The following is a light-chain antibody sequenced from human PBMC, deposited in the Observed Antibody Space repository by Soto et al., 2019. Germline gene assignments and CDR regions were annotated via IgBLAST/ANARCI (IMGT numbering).Light chain of an antibody. CDR2: EHN. CDR1: SGSIADHY. V-gene: IGLV6-57*04. Sequence: NFMLTQPHSVSESPGKTVTISCTRSSGSIADHYVQWYQQRPGSAPTTVIYEHNQRPSGVPDRFSGSTDGSSNSASLTISGLQTKDEADYYCQSYDSYTVIFGGGTKLTVL. CDR3: QSYDSYTVI. J-gene: IGLJ2*01.